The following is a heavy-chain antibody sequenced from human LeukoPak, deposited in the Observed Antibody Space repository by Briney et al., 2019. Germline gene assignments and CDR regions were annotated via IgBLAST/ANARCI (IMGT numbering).Heavy chain of an antibody. V-gene: IGHV3-30*04. CDR1: GFTFSSYA. J-gene: IGHJ6*03. Sequence: PGGSLRLSCAASGFTFSSYAMHWVRQAPGKGLEWVAVISYDGSNKYYADSVKGRFTISRDNSKNTLYLQMNSLRAEDTAVYYCARDGVDTAMVSYYYYMDVWGKGTTVTVSS. CDR3: ARDGVDTAMVSYYYYMDV. D-gene: IGHD5-18*01. CDR2: ISYDGSNK.